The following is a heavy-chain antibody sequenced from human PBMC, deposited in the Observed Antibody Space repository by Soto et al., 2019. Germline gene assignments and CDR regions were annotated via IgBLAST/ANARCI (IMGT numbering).Heavy chain of an antibody. CDR1: GFTFSDYY. CDR3: ARDTDLVPAAIPRGWFDP. V-gene: IGHV3-11*01. Sequence: GGSLRLSCAASGFTFSDYYMSWIRQAPGKGLEWVSYISSSGSTIYYADSVKGRFTISRDNAKNSLYLQMNSLRAEDTAVYYCARDTDLVPAAIPRGWFDPWGQGTLVTVSS. J-gene: IGHJ5*02. CDR2: ISSSGSTI. D-gene: IGHD2-2*01.